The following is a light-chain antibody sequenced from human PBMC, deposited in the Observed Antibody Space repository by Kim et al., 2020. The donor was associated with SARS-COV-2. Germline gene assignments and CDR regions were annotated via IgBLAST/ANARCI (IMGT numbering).Light chain of an antibody. J-gene: IGLJ7*01. CDR2: DTN. CDR1: AGSVTSGNY. CDR3: LLYFGDAHVL. V-gene: IGLV7-46*01. Sequence: QAVVTQEPSVTVSPGGTVTLTCGSSAGSVTSGNYPYWFQQKPGQAPRTLIYDTNCKSSWTPARFSGSLLGGKAALTVSGVQPEDEADYYCLLYFGDAHVLLGGGTQLTVL.